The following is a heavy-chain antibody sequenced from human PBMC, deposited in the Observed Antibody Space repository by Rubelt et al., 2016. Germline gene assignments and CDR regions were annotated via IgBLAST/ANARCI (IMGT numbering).Heavy chain of an antibody. V-gene: IGHV4-59*12. Sequence: NPSLKSRVTISVDTSKNQFSLKLSSVTAADTAVYYCARANYDSSGYREGYFDYWGQGTLVTVSS. D-gene: IGHD3-22*01. CDR3: ARANYDSSGYREGYFDY. J-gene: IGHJ4*02.